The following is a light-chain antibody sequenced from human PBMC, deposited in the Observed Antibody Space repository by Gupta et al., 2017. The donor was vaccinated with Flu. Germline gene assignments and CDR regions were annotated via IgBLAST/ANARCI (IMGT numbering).Light chain of an antibody. CDR3: QSYDSSLSGSV. Sequence: QSVLTQPPSLSGAPGQRVTMYCAGSISNIGAGYDVHWYQQLPGTAPKLLIYGNSNRPSGVPDRFSGSKSGTSASLAITGLQAEDEADYYCQSYDSSLSGSVFGGGTKLTVL. V-gene: IGLV1-40*01. CDR2: GNS. CDR1: ISNIGAGYD. J-gene: IGLJ3*02.